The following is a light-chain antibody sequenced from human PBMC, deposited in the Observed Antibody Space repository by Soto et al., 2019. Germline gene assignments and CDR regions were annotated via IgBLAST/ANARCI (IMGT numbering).Light chain of an antibody. CDR2: DVT. J-gene: IGLJ2*01. CDR3: SLYAGGNNVV. Sequence: QSALTRPPSASGSPGQSVAISCTGTSSDIGAYNYVSWYQQHPGKAPKLMIYDVTTRPSGVPDRFSGSKSGNTASLTVSGLLAEDEADYYCSLYAGGNNVVFGGGTKLTVL. V-gene: IGLV2-8*01. CDR1: SSDIGAYNY.